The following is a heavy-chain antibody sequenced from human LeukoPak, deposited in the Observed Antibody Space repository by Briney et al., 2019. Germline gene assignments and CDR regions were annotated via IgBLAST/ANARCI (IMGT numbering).Heavy chain of an antibody. J-gene: IGHJ4*02. CDR1: GGSISSYY. V-gene: IGHV4-59*01. D-gene: IGHD5-24*01. CDR2: IYNSGNT. CDR3: ARYRGTYGYYFDY. Sequence: KTSETLSLTCTVSGGSISSYYWSWIRQSPENGLEWIGYIYNSGNTNYNLFLKSRVTISADTSKNQFSLKPTSVTAADTAVYYCARYRGTYGYYFDYWGQGKLVIVSS.